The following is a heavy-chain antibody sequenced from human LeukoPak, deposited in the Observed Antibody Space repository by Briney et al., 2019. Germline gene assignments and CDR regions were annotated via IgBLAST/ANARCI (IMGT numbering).Heavy chain of an antibody. Sequence: SETLSLTCTVSGGSITSYYWSWIRQPPGKGLEWTGYMYYSGSTNYNPSLKSRVSISIDTSRTQFSLKLNSVTAADTAVYYCAAGTSWFDPWGQGTLVTVSS. CDR2: MYYSGST. CDR3: AAGTSWFDP. D-gene: IGHD6-13*01. J-gene: IGHJ5*02. CDR1: GGSITSYY. V-gene: IGHV4-59*01.